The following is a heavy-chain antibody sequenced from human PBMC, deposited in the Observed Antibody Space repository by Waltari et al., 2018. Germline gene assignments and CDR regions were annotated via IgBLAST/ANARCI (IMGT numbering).Heavy chain of an antibody. D-gene: IGHD4-17*01. CDR1: CGSIRSCSSY. CDR2: IYYSGST. CDR3: ARTIYGGNTLFDY. V-gene: IGHV4-39*01. Sequence: QLQLQESGPGLVKPSETLSLTCPVSCGSIRSCSSYLGLNRPPPGKGLEWIGSIYYSGSTYYNPSLKSRVTISVDTSKNQFSLKLSSVTAADTAVYYCARTIYGGNTLFDYWGQGTLVTVSS. J-gene: IGHJ4*02.